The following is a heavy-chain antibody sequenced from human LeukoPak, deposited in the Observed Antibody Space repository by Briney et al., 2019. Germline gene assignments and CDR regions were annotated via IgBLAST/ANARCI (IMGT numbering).Heavy chain of an antibody. CDR3: ARGGGATGTRYYFDY. J-gene: IGHJ4*02. Sequence: GGSLRLSCAASGFTVSSNYLNWVRQAPGKGLEWVSVIYSGGSTYYADSVKGRFTISGDNSKNTLYLQMNSLRAEDTAVYYCARGGGATGTRYYFDYWGQGTLVTVSS. V-gene: IGHV3-66*01. D-gene: IGHD1-1*01. CDR1: GFTVSSNY. CDR2: IYSGGST.